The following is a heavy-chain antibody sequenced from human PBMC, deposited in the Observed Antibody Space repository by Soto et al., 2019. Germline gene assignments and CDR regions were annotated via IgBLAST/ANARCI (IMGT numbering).Heavy chain of an antibody. CDR2: IYYTGST. CDR3: ARQYYYGSGSYGLDV. Sequence: PSETLSLTCTVSGGSINSYYWSWIRQPPGKGLEWIGSIYYTGSTNYNPSLKSRVTISVDTSKDQFSLRLSSVTAAATAVYYFARQYYYGSGSYGLDVWGQGTTVTVSS. D-gene: IGHD3-10*01. CDR1: GGSINSYY. V-gene: IGHV4-59*01. J-gene: IGHJ6*02.